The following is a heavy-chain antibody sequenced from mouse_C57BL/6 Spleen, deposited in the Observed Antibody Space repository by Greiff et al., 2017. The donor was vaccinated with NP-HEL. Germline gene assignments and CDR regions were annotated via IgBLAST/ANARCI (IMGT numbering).Heavy chain of an antibody. CDR1: GYAFTNYL. J-gene: IGHJ2*01. CDR2: INPGSGGT. CDR3: ARDLHFDY. Sequence: QVQLQQSGAELVRPGTSVKVSCKASGYAFTNYLIEWVKQRPGQGLEWIGVINPGSGGTNYNEKFKGKATLTADKSSSTAYMQLSSLTSEDSAVHFCARDLHFDYWGQGTTLTVSS. V-gene: IGHV1-54*01.